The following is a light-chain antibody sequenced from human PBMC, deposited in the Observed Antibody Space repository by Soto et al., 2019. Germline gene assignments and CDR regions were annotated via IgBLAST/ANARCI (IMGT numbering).Light chain of an antibody. CDR2: GIS. V-gene: IGKV3-20*01. Sequence: ENVLTQSPGTLSLSPGERATLSCRASQTVTNSFFAWYQQKPGQPPRLLIHGISSRATGIPDRFSGSGSGTDFNLTISRLEPEDFVVYYCQQYSTLPHTFGRGTKLEV. CDR3: QQYSTLPHT. CDR1: QTVTNSF. J-gene: IGKJ2*01.